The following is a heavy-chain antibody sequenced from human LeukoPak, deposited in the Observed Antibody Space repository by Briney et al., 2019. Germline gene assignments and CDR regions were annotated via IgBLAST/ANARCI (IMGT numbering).Heavy chain of an antibody. CDR3: AKGTYYDFWSGYSFDP. V-gene: IGHV3-9*03. J-gene: IGHJ5*02. D-gene: IGHD3-3*01. Sequence: GGSLRLSCAASGFTFDDYAMHWVRQAPGKGLEWVSGISWNSGNIGYADSVKGRFNISRDNAKKSLYLQMNSLRAEDMALYYCAKGTYYDFWSGYSFDPWGQGTLVTASS. CDR1: GFTFDDYA. CDR2: ISWNSGNI.